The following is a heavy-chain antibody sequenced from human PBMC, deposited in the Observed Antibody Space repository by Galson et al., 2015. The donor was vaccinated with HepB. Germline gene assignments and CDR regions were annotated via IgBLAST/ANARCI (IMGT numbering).Heavy chain of an antibody. Sequence: SVKVSCKASGYTFTSYYMHWVRQAPGQGLEWMGIINPSGGSTSYAQKFQGRVTMTRDTSTSTVYMELSSLRSEDTAVYYCARDRVDNRNETTGPGGMDVWGQGTTVTVSS. J-gene: IGHJ6*02. D-gene: IGHD1-1*01. V-gene: IGHV1-46*03. CDR3: ARDRVDNRNETTGPGGMDV. CDR2: INPSGGST. CDR1: GYTFTSYY.